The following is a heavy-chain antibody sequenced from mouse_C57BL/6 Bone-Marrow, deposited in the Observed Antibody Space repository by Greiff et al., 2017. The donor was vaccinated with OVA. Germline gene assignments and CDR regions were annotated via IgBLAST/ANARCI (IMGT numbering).Heavy chain of an antibody. Sequence: QVHVKQPGAELVMPGASVKLSCKASGYTFTSYWMHWVKQRPGQGLEWIGEIDPSDSYTNYNQKFKGKSTLTVDKSSSTAYMQLSSLTSEDSAVYYCAREGAQRDYWGQGTTLTVSS. J-gene: IGHJ2*01. CDR3: AREGAQRDY. CDR1: GYTFTSYW. D-gene: IGHD3-1*01. V-gene: IGHV1-69*01. CDR2: IDPSDSYT.